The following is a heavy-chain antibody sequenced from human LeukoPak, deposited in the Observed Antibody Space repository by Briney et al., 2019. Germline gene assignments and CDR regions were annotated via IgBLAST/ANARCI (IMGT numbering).Heavy chain of an antibody. CDR2: ISGSGSYT. Sequence: QPGGSLRVSCAASGFSSGSSALGWVRQAPGKGLEWISSISGSGSYTYYADSVKARFTISRDNSKNTVYLQMNSLRDEDTAVYYCATRSFYYGMDVWGQGTTVTVSS. CDR3: ATRSFYYGMDV. CDR1: GFSSGSSA. V-gene: IGHV3-23*01. J-gene: IGHJ6*02.